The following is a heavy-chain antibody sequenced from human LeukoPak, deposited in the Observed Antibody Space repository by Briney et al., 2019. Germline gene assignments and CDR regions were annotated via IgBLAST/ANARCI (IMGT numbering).Heavy chain of an antibody. J-gene: IGHJ6*03. Sequence: KPSETLSLTCTVSGGSISSSSYYWGWIRQPPGKGLEWIGSIYYSGSTYYNPSLKSRVTISVDTSKNQFSLKLSSVTAADTAVYYCARNYYYCYMDVWGKGTTVTVSS. CDR3: ARNYYYCYMDV. CDR1: GGSISSSSYY. V-gene: IGHV4-39*01. CDR2: IYYSGST.